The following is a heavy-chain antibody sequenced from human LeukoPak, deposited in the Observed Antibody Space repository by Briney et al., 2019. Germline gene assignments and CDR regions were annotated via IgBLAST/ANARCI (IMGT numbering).Heavy chain of an antibody. J-gene: IGHJ4*02. CDR2: IYSGGDT. CDR3: ARVGHTSLGFDY. D-gene: IGHD3-16*01. Sequence: GGSLRLSCAASGFTFSSYAMSWVRQAPGKGLEWVSLIYSGGDTYYTDSVKGRFTISRDNSKNTLFLQMNNLRAEDTAVYYCARVGHTSLGFDYWGQGTLVTVSS. CDR1: GFTFSSYA. V-gene: IGHV3-23*03.